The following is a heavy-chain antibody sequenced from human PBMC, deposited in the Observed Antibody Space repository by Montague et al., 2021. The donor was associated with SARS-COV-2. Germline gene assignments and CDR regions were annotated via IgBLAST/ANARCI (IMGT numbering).Heavy chain of an antibody. CDR2: MYHRGST. Sequence: SETLSLTCAVSGDAISRNNCWWTWFRQPPGRGLGGIGEMYHRGSTNYNPSLKSRVTIAIDKSRNQFSLKLNSVTAADTAVYYCARVGFVDKARDSDCWGQGTLVTVSS. V-gene: IGHV4-4*02. J-gene: IGHJ4*02. CDR3: ARVGFVDKARDSDC. D-gene: IGHD5-18*01. CDR1: GDAISRNNCW.